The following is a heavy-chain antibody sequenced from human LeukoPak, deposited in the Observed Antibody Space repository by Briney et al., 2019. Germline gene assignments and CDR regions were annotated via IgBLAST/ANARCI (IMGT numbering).Heavy chain of an antibody. Sequence: GASVKVSCKASGHTFTGYYMHWVRQAPGQGLEWIGWIVVGSGNTNYAQKFQERVTITRDMSTSTAYMELSSLRSEDTAVYYCAAPYCSSTSCHGGHYYYYGMDVWGQGTTVTVSS. J-gene: IGHJ6*02. CDR2: IVVGSGNT. CDR3: AAPYCSSTSCHGGHYYYYGMDV. V-gene: IGHV1-58*02. D-gene: IGHD2-2*01. CDR1: GHTFTGYY.